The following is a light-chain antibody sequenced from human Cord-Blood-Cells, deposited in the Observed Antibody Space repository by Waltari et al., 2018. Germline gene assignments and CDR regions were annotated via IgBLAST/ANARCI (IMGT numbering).Light chain of an antibody. CDR3: QQYNSYSYT. CDR2: KAS. J-gene: IGKJ2*01. CDR1: QSISSW. Sequence: DIQMTQYPSTLSASVGRRVTITCRAIQSISSWLAWYQQKPGKAPKLLSYKASSLESGVPSRFSGSGSGTEFTLTISSLQPDDFATYYCQQYNSYSYTFGQGTKLEIK. V-gene: IGKV1-5*03.